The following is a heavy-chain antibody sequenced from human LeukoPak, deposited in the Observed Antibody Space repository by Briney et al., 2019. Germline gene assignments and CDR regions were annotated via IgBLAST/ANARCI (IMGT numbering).Heavy chain of an antibody. CDR2: IVPIFGTA. V-gene: IGHV1-69*13. D-gene: IGHD4-17*01. Sequence: SVKVSCKASGGTFSSYAISWVRQAPGQGLEWMGGIVPIFGTANYAQKFQGRVTITADESTSTAYMELSSLRSEGTAVYYCARDYTSYGDYFNWFDPWGQGTLVTVSS. CDR1: GGTFSSYA. J-gene: IGHJ5*02. CDR3: ARDYTSYGDYFNWFDP.